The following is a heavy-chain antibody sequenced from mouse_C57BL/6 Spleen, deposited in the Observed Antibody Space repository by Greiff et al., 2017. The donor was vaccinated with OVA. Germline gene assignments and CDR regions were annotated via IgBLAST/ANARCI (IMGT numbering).Heavy chain of an antibody. Sequence: QVQLKESGPELVKPGASVKISCKASGYAFSSSWMNWVKQRPGKGLEWIGRIYPGDGDTNYNGKFKGKATLTADKSSSTAYMQLSSLTSEDSAVYFCAGYYLDYWGQGTTLTVSS. CDR3: AGYYLDY. J-gene: IGHJ2*01. CDR2: IYPGDGDT. CDR1: GYAFSSSW. V-gene: IGHV1-82*01.